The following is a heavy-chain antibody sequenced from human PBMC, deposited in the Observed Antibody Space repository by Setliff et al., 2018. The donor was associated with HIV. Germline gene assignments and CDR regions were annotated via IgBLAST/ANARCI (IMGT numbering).Heavy chain of an antibody. V-gene: IGHV3-23*01. CDR3: ARDPPLLTTQTPYY. J-gene: IGHJ4*02. CDR2: ISGSGGST. Sequence: GSLRLSCAASGFTFSIYAMSWVRQAPGKGLEWVSGISGSGGSTYYADSVKGRFTISSDNSKNTLYLQMNSLRAEDTAVYYCARDPPLLTTQTPYYWGQGTLVTVSS. CDR1: GFTFSIYA. D-gene: IGHD3-9*01.